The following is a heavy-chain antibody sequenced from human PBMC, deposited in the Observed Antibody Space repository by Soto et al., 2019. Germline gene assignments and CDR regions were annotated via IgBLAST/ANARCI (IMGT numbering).Heavy chain of an antibody. D-gene: IGHD3-10*01. J-gene: IGHJ6*02. Sequence: GGSLRLSCAASGFTFGDYAMHWVRQAPGKGLEWVSGISWNSGSIGYADSVKGRFTISRDNAKNSLYLQMNSLRAEDTALYYCATLGGSGSYYKNYYYGMVVWGQGTTVTVSS. CDR3: ATLGGSGSYYKNYYYGMVV. CDR1: GFTFGDYA. V-gene: IGHV3-9*01. CDR2: ISWNSGSI.